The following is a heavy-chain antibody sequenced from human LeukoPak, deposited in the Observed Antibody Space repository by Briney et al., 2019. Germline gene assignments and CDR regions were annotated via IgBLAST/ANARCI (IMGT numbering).Heavy chain of an antibody. Sequence: GGSLRLSCAASGFTFSSYGMHWVRQAPGKGLEWVAFIRYDGSNKYYADSVKGRFTISRDNSKNTLYLQMNSLRAEDTAVYYCVPPVAYGSGSLFENWGQGTLVTVSS. CDR1: GFTFSSYG. J-gene: IGHJ4*02. CDR2: IRYDGSNK. V-gene: IGHV3-30*02. CDR3: VPPVAYGSGSLFEN. D-gene: IGHD3-10*01.